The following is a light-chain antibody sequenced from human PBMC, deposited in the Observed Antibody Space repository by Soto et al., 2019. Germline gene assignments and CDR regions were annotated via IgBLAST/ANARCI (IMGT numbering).Light chain of an antibody. CDR3: QQYYSYPLT. CDR1: QGISRW. Sequence: DIQMTQSPSSVSASVGDRVTITCRASQGISRWLDWYQQKPGKAPKLLIYAASTLQSGVPSRFSGSGSGTDFTLTISCLQSEDFATYYCQQYYSYPLTFGQGTKVDIK. CDR2: AAS. J-gene: IGKJ1*01. V-gene: IGKV1-12*01.